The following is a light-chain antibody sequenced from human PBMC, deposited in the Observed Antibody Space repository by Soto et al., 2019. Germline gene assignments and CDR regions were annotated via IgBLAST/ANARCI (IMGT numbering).Light chain of an antibody. Sequence: QSVPTQPASVSGSPGQSITISCTGTSSDVGGYNYVSWYQQHPGKAPKLMIYAVSNRPSGVSNRFSGSKSGDTASLTISGLQAEDEADYYWGSHTDCILRLFGSWTKST. CDR3: GSHTDCILRL. CDR2: AVS. J-gene: IGLJ1*01. V-gene: IGLV2-14*01. CDR1: SSDVGGYNY.